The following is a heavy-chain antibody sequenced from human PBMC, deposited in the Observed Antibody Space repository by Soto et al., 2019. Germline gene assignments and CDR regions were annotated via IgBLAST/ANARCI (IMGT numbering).Heavy chain of an antibody. CDR1: GFTFNSYS. V-gene: IGHV3-21*01. CDR3: ARATLCRSPSCYACKSNYNYYCIEV. D-gene: IGHD2-2*01. Sequence: DGSRRRSCAASGFTFNSYSMNWVRHAPAKGLEWVSSISSSSYIYYADSVKDRFTISRDNAKNSLYLQMNSLRAEDTAVDYCARATLCRSPSCYACKSNYNYYCIEVCHKETTV. CDR2: ISSSSYI. J-gene: IGHJ6*04.